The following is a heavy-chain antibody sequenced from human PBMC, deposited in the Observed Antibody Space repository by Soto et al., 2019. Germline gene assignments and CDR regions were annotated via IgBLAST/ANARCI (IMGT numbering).Heavy chain of an antibody. J-gene: IGHJ2*01. Sequence: QVQLVESGGGLVKPGGSLRLSCAASGFTFSDYYMSWIRQAPGKGLEWVSYISSSSSYTNYADSVKGRFTISRDNAKSSLYLQMNRLRAEDTAVYYCARTIAAAGGRRYFDLWGRGTLVTVSS. CDR1: GFTFSDYY. CDR3: ARTIAAAGGRRYFDL. V-gene: IGHV3-11*05. CDR2: ISSSSSYT. D-gene: IGHD6-13*01.